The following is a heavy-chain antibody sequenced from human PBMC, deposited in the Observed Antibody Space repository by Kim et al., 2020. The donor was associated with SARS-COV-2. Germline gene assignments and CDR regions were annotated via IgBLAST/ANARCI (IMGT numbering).Heavy chain of an antibody. CDR2: INQDGSEK. CDR1: GFTFSSYW. CDR3: ASRRFGGPFDY. D-gene: IGHD3-10*01. V-gene: IGHV3-7*03. J-gene: IGHJ4*02. Sequence: GGSLRLSCAVSGFTFSSYWMSWVRQAPGKGLEWVANINQDGSEKYYMDSVKGRFTISRDNAENSLYLQMNSLRVEDTAVYYCASRRFGGPFDYWGQGTLVTVSS.